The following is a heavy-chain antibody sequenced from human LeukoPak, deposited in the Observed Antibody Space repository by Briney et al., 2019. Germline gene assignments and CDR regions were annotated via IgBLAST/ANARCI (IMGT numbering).Heavy chain of an antibody. Sequence: VASVKVSCTASGYTFTSHDINWVRQATGQGLEWMGWMSPNSGDTGYAQKFQGRVTMTSDSSISTAYMELSSLRSEDTAIYYCVRTPPNWGFDYWGQGTLVTVSS. V-gene: IGHV1-8*01. CDR3: VRTPPNWGFDY. J-gene: IGHJ4*02. CDR1: GYTFTSHD. D-gene: IGHD7-27*01. CDR2: MSPNSGDT.